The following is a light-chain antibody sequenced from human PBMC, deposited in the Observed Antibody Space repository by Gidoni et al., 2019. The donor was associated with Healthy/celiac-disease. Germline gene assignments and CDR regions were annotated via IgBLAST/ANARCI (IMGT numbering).Light chain of an antibody. CDR3: QAWDSSTRV. Sequence: SYELTQPPSVSVSPGQTASITCSGDKLGDKYACWYQQKQGQSTVLVIYQDSKRPSVIPERFSGSNSGNTATLTISGTQAMDEADYYCQAWDSSTRVFGGGTKLTVL. CDR2: QDS. CDR1: KLGDKY. V-gene: IGLV3-1*01. J-gene: IGLJ2*01.